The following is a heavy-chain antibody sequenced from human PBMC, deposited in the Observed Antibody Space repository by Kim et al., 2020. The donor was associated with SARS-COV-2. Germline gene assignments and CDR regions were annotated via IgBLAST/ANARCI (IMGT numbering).Heavy chain of an antibody. CDR3: ARGGHDQYYFDY. Sequence: NYARKFQGRVTITADESTSTAYMELSSMRSEDTAVYYCARGGHDQYYFDYWGQGTLVSVSS. V-gene: IGHV1-69*01. J-gene: IGHJ4*02. D-gene: IGHD2-2*01.